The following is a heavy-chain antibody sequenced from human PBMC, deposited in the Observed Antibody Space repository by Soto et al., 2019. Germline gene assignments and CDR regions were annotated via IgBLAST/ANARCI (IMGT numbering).Heavy chain of an antibody. V-gene: IGHV1-24*01. Sequence: QVQLVQSGAEVKKPGASVKVSCKVSGYTLTELSMHWVRQAPGKGLEWMGGFDPEDGETIYAQKFQGRDTMTEDTSTDTAYMELNSLRSEDTAVYYCATRHCSGGRCYWKYYFDYWGQGTLVTVSS. CDR3: ATRHCSGGRCYWKYYFDY. CDR1: GYTLTELS. CDR2: FDPEDGET. D-gene: IGHD2-15*01. J-gene: IGHJ4*02.